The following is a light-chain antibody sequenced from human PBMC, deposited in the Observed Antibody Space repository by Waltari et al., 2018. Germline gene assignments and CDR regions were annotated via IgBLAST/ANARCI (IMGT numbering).Light chain of an antibody. CDR3: QQYESFPLT. Sequence: DIQMTQSPPTLSASVGDRVIITCRASQSISSWLAWYQQKPGKAPKLLIYKASTLESGVPFRFSGSESGTDFTLTISGLRPDDFATYYCQQYESFPLTFGGGTKVEI. CDR1: QSISSW. V-gene: IGKV1-5*03. CDR2: KAS. J-gene: IGKJ4*01.